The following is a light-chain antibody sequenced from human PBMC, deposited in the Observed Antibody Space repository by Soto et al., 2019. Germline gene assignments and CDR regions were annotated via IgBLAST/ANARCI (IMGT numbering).Light chain of an antibody. CDR2: GAS. J-gene: IGKJ1*01. CDR1: QSVSSN. Sequence: EIVMTQSPATLSVSPGERATLSCRASQSVSSNLAWYQQKPGQAPRLLIYGASSRATGIPDRFSGSGSGTDFTLTITRLEPEDFAVYYCQQCVTSSPRTFGQGTKVDI. CDR3: QQCVTSSPRT. V-gene: IGKV3-20*01.